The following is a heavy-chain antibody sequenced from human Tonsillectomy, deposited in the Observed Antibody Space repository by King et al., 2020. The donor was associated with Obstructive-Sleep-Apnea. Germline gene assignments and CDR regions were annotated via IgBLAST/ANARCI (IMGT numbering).Heavy chain of an antibody. V-gene: IGHV3-30*04. D-gene: IGHD4-11*01. CDR2: ISYDGSNK. J-gene: IGHJ5*02. CDR3: SRPSTVTTAQSFDP. CDR1: GFTFSSYA. Sequence: VQLVESGGGVVQPGRSLRLSCAASGFTFSSYAMHWVRQAPGKGLEWVAVISYDGSNKYYADSVKGRFTISRDNSKNTLYLQMNSLRAEETAVYYCSRPSTVTTAQSFDPWGQGTLVTVSS.